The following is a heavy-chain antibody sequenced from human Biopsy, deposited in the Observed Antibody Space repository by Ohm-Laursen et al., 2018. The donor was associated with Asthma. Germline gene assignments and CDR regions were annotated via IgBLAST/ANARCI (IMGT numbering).Heavy chain of an antibody. D-gene: IGHD7-27*01. V-gene: IGHV4-39*01. J-gene: IGHJ4*02. CDR2: ISYTGSA. CDR1: GNSMSSSSYY. CDR3: ARHWDWGSFFDY. Sequence: GTLSLTCTVSGNSMSSSSYYWGWIRQPPGKGLEWMGSISYTGSAYHNPSLKSRVTISVDTSTNHFSLKLSSVTAADTAVYYCARHWDWGSFFDYWGQGTPVTVSS.